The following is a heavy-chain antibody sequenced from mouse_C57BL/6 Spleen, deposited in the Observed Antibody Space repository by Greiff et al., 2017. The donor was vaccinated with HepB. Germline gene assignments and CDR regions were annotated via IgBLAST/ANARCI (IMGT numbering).Heavy chain of an antibody. J-gene: IGHJ3*01. V-gene: IGHV1-80*01. CDR2: IYPGDGDT. CDR1: GYAFSSYW. Sequence: QVQLQQSGAELVKPGASVKISCKASGYAFSSYWMNWVKQSPGKGLEWIGQIYPGDGDTNYNGKFKGKATLTADKSSSTAYMQLSSLTSEDSAVYFCAIAYYSNTGFAYWGQGTLVTVSA. D-gene: IGHD2-5*01. CDR3: AIAYYSNTGFAY.